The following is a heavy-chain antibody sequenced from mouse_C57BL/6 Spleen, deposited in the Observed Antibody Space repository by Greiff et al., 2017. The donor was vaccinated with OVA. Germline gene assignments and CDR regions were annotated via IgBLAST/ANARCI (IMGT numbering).Heavy chain of an antibody. CDR2: IDPSDSYT. D-gene: IGHD1-1*01. CDR1: GYTFTSYW. V-gene: IGHV1-59*01. Sequence: VQLQQPGAELVRPGTSVKLSCKASGYTFTSYWMHWVKQRPGQGLEWIGVIDPSDSYTNYNQKFKGKATLTVDTSSSTAYMQLSSLTSEDSAVYYCARVAYYYGSSHYYAMDYWGQGTSVTVSS. J-gene: IGHJ4*01. CDR3: ARVAYYYGSSHYYAMDY.